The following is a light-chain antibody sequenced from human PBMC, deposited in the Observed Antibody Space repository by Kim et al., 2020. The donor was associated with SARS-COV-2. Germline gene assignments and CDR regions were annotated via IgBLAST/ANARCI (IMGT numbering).Light chain of an antibody. CDR2: SAS. V-gene: IGKV1-39*01. CDR3: QQSYSTPYT. J-gene: IGKJ2*01. Sequence: DILMTQSPLLLSASVGDRVTITCRASQTISRHSNWYQQKPGKAPKLLIYSASNLQSGVPSRFSGSGFGTDFTLTISSLQPEDFATYFCQQSYSTPYTFGQGTKLEI. CDR1: QTISRH.